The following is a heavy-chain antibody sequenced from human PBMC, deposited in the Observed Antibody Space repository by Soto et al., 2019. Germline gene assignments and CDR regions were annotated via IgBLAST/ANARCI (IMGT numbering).Heavy chain of an antibody. CDR3: ARVYDFWSGVILDY. CDR2: IHHSGST. Sequence: PSETLSLTCAVYGGSLSGSYWSWIRQPPGTGLEWIGEIHHSGSTYYNPSLKSRVTLSVDTSKNQFSLKLNSVTAADTAVYYCARVYDFWSGVILDYWGQGTLVTVSS. V-gene: IGHV4-34*01. J-gene: IGHJ4*02. D-gene: IGHD3-3*01. CDR1: GGSLSGSY.